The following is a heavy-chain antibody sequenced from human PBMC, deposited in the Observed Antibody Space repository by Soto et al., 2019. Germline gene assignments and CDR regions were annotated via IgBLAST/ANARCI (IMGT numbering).Heavy chain of an antibody. CDR3: AREGDSSYASRQFDK. Sequence: SETLSLTCTVSGGSMFSYYWSWIRQPAGKGLEWIARIYGSGGTNYNPSLKSRVTMSLDTSKNKFSLRLTSVTAADTAVYYCAREGDSSYASRQFDKWGQGTLVTVSS. CDR2: IYGSGGT. CDR1: GGSMFSYY. D-gene: IGHD3-16*01. J-gene: IGHJ4*02. V-gene: IGHV4-4*07.